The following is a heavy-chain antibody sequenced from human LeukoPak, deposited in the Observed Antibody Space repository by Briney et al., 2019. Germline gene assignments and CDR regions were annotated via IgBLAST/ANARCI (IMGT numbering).Heavy chain of an antibody. J-gene: IGHJ4*02. V-gene: IGHV4-59*01. CDR2: IYYSGST. CDR1: GGSISSYY. D-gene: IGHD6-13*01. Sequence: PSETLSLTCTVSGGSISSYYWSWIRQPPGKGLEWIGYIYYSGSTNYNPSLKSRVTISVDTSKNQFSLKLSSVTAADTAVYYCASYSSSWEGNYFDYWGQGTLVTVSS. CDR3: ASYSSSWEGNYFDY.